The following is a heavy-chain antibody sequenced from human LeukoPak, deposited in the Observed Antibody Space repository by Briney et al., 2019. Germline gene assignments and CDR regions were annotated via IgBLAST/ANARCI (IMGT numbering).Heavy chain of an antibody. CDR1: GFTFSSYA. Sequence: QPGGSLRLSCAASGFTFSSYAMSWVRQAPGKGLEWVSAISGSGGSTYYADSVKGRFTISRDNSKNTLYLQMNSLRAEDTAVYYCAKDNNLSSSGWYYFDYWGQGTLVTVSS. D-gene: IGHD6-19*01. V-gene: IGHV3-23*01. CDR3: AKDNNLSSSGWYYFDY. J-gene: IGHJ4*02. CDR2: ISGSGGST.